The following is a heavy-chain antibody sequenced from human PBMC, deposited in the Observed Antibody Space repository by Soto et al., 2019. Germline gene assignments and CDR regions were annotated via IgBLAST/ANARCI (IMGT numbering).Heavy chain of an antibody. Sequence: ASVEVSCKESGYTKTSYYRQWVRQAPGQGLEWMGIINPSGGSTSYAQKFQGRVTMTRDTSTSTVYMELSSLRSDDTAVYYCARHPYYDSSGYDYWGQGTLVTVSS. V-gene: IGHV1-46*01. CDR3: ARHPYYDSSGYDY. CDR1: GYTKTSYY. D-gene: IGHD3-22*01. J-gene: IGHJ4*02. CDR2: INPSGGST.